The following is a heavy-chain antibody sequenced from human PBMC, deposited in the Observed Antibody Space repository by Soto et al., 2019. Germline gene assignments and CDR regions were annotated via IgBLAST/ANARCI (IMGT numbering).Heavy chain of an antibody. J-gene: IGHJ3*02. V-gene: IGHV3-23*01. Sequence: GSLRLSCAASGFTFSSYAMSWVRQAPGKGLEWVSAISGSGGSTYYADSVKGRFTISRDNSKNTLYLQMNSLRAEDTAVYYCANRFRESGSYYADAFDIWGQGTMVTVSS. CDR2: ISGSGGST. D-gene: IGHD3-10*01. CDR3: ANRFRESGSYYADAFDI. CDR1: GFTFSSYA.